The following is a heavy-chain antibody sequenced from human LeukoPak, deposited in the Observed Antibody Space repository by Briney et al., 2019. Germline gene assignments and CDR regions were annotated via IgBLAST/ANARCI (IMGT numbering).Heavy chain of an antibody. CDR2: ICQSKTT. CDR3: ARESVPVKWFDP. D-gene: IGHD2-2*01. Sequence: SETLSLTCSVSGYSISSDYYWAWIREPPGKGLEWIGTICQSKTTYYHPSLKSRFAISLDASKNQFSLRMNSLTAADTAIYYCARESVPVKWFDPWGQGTVVSVS. J-gene: IGHJ5*02. V-gene: IGHV4-38-2*02. CDR1: GYSISSDYY.